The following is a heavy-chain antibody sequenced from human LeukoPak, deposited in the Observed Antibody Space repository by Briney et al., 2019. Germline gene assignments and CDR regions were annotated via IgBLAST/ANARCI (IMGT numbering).Heavy chain of an antibody. V-gene: IGHV4-59*10. D-gene: IGHD3-3*01. Sequence: SETLSLTCAVYGGSFSGYYWSWIRQPAGKGLEFIGLFYNSGSTNCNPSLKSRVTMSVDTSKNQFSLKLSSVTAADTAVYYCVRSDVYYDFWSGRWLYNWFDPWGQGTLVTVSS. CDR1: GGSFSGYY. J-gene: IGHJ5*02. CDR3: VRSDVYYDFWSGRWLYNWFDP. CDR2: FYNSGST.